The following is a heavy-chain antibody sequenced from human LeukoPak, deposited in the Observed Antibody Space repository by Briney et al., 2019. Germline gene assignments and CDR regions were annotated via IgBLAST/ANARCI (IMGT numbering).Heavy chain of an antibody. CDR2: IKGDGSST. Sequence: PGGSLRLSCAASGFTVSSNYMSWVRQAPGKGLVWVSRIKGDGSSTSYADSVKGRFTISRDNAKNTLFLQMNGLRAEDTAVYYCVRDGVGAPPFDYWGQGALVTVSS. D-gene: IGHD1-26*01. CDR3: VRDGVGAPPFDY. J-gene: IGHJ4*02. V-gene: IGHV3-74*01. CDR1: GFTVSSNY.